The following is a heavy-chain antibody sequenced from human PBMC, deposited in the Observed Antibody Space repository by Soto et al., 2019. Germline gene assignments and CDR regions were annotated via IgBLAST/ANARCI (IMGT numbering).Heavy chain of an antibody. CDR1: GFTFSSCE. J-gene: IGHJ4*02. Sequence: EVQLVESGGGLVQPGGSLRLSCAASGFTFSSCELNWVRQAPGKGLEWISYIDTRGSTIYYADSVKGRFTISRDNAKNSLYLQMNRLRAEDTAVYYCARDGTADFWSGHYTSFDYWGQGTLVTVSS. V-gene: IGHV3-48*03. CDR3: ARDGTADFWSGHYTSFDY. CDR2: IDTRGSTI. D-gene: IGHD3-3*01.